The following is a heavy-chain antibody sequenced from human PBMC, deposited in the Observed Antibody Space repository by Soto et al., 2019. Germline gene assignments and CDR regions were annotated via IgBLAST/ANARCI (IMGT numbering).Heavy chain of an antibody. CDR2: VSSSGSTI. V-gene: IGHV3-48*03. CDR3: ARDNRRGYCSSTSCYSWFDP. CDR1: GFTFSSYE. J-gene: IGHJ5*02. Sequence: HPGGSLRLSCAASGFTFSSYEMNWVRQAPGKGLEWVSYVSSSGSTIYYADSVKGRFTISRDNAKNSLYLQMNSLRAEDTAVYYCARDNRRGYCSSTSCYSWFDPWGQGTLVTVSS. D-gene: IGHD2-2*02.